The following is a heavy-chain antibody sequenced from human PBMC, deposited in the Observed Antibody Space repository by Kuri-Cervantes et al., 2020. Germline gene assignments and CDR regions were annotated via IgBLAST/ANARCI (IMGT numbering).Heavy chain of an antibody. D-gene: IGHD3-22*01. CDR3: ARQGRLYYDSSGYYPFDL. V-gene: IGHV5-51*01. J-gene: IGHJ5*02. Sequence: KVSCKGSGYSFNSYWIAWVRQMPGKGLEWMGIIYPGDFDTRYSPSIQGQVTISADKSISTAYLQWSSLKASDTAMYYCARQGRLYYDSSGYYPFDLWGQGTPVTVSS. CDR2: IYPGDFDT. CDR1: GYSFNSYW.